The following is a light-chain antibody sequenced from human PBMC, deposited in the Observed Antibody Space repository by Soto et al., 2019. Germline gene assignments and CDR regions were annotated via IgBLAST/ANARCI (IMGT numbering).Light chain of an antibody. CDR1: SSDVGGYNY. J-gene: IGLJ1*01. CDR3: CSYAGSYTSYV. V-gene: IGLV2-11*01. CDR2: DVS. Sequence: QSVLTQPRSVSGSPGQSVTISCTGTSSDVGGYNYVSWYQQHPGKAPKLMIYDVSQRPSGVPDRFSGSRSGTTASLTISGLQAEDEADYYCCSYAGSYTSYVFGTGTKLTVL.